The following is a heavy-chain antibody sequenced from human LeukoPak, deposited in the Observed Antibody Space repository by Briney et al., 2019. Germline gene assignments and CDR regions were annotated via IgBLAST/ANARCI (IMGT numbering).Heavy chain of an antibody. V-gene: IGHV3-7*01. J-gene: IGHJ3*02. CDR3: AREGREQDDAFDI. CDR2: IKQDGSEK. D-gene: IGHD1-26*01. Sequence: GGSLRLSCAASGFTFNTYWMSWVRQAPGRGLEWVANIKQDGSEKYYVDSVKGRFTISRDNAKNSLYLQMNSLRAEDTAVYYCAREGREQDDAFDIWGQGTMVTVSS. CDR1: GFTFNTYW.